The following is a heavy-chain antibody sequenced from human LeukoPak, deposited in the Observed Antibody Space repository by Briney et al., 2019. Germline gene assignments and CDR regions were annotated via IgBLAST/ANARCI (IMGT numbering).Heavy chain of an antibody. V-gene: IGHV3-48*01. CDR3: ARSGLVGATSGRLYFDY. J-gene: IGHJ4*02. CDR2: ISSSSSTI. CDR1: GFTFSSYS. D-gene: IGHD1-26*01. Sequence: GGSLRLSCAASGFTFSSYSMNWFRQAPGKGLEWVSYISSSSSTIYYADSVKGRFTISRDNAKNSLYLQMNSLRAEDTAVYYCARSGLVGATSGRLYFDYWGQGTLVTVSS.